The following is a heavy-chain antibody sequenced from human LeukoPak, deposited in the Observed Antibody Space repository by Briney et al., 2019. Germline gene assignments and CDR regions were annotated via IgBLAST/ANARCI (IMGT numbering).Heavy chain of an antibody. CDR1: GYTFTSYG. CDR3: ARGIDDGSGSYPPILRFDY. J-gene: IGHJ4*02. V-gene: IGHV1-18*01. CDR2: ISAYNGNT. Sequence: GASVKVSWKASGYTFTSYGISWVRQAPGQGLEWMGWISAYNGNTNYAQKLQGRVTMTTDTSTSTAYMELRSLRSDDTAVYYCARGIDDGSGSYPPILRFDYWGQGTLVTVSS. D-gene: IGHD3-10*01.